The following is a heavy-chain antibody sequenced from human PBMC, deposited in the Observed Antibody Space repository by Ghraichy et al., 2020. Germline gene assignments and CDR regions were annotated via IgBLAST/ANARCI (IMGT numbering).Heavy chain of an antibody. D-gene: IGHD3-16*01. J-gene: IGHJ6*02. CDR3: ARGGEPWSYYYYGMDV. CDR2: ISANNGDT. Sequence: ASVKVSCKASGYTFTSYGISWVRQAPGQGLEWMGRISANNGDTNYAQKLQGRVTMTTDTSTSTAYMELRSLRSDDTAVYYCARGGEPWSYYYYGMDVWGQGTTVTVSS. CDR1: GYTFTSYG. V-gene: IGHV1-18*01.